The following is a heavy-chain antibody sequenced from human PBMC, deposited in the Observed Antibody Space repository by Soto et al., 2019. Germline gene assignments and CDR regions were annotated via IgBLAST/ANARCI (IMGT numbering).Heavy chain of an antibody. D-gene: IGHD4-17*01. CDR3: ARPFGDYGDYAWSLRY. CDR2: ISAYNGST. V-gene: IGHV1-18*01. J-gene: IGHJ4*02. Sequence: QVQLVQSGAEVKKPGASVKVSCKASGYTFSGYAMGWVRHAPGQGLEWMGWISAYNGSTDYAQKFQGRGTMTTDTSTSTVYMELRSLTSDDTAVYYCARPFGDYGDYAWSLRYWGQGTLVTVSS. CDR1: GYTFSGYA.